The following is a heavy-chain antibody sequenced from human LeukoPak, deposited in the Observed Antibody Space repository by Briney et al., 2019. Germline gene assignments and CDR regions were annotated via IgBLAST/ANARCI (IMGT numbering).Heavy chain of an antibody. CDR1: GYTFTGYY. D-gene: IGHD6-6*01. CDR2: INPNSGGT. Sequence: AASVKVSCKASGYTFTGYYMHWVRQAPGQGLEWMGWINPNSGGTNYAQKFQGRVTMTRDTSISTACMELSRLRSDDTAVHYCARDLGYSSSEYYFDYWGQGTLVTVSS. CDR3: ARDLGYSSSEYYFDY. V-gene: IGHV1-2*02. J-gene: IGHJ4*02.